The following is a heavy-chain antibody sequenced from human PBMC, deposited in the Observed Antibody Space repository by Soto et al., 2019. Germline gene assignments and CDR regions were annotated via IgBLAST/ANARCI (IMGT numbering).Heavy chain of an antibody. CDR1: GFTFSSYA. J-gene: IGHJ6*03. D-gene: IGHD3-3*01. CDR2: ISGSGGST. Sequence: EVQLLESGGGLVQPGGSLRLSCAASGFTFSSYAMSWVRQAPGKGLEWVSAISGSGGSTYYADSVKGLFTISRDNSKNTLYLQMNSVRAEDTAVYYCGKPHYDGGGYYYYYMDVWGKGTTVTVSS. CDR3: GKPHYDGGGYYYYYMDV. V-gene: IGHV3-23*01.